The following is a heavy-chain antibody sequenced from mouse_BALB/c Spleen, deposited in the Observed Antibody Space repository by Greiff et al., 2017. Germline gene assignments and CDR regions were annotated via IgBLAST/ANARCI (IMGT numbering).Heavy chain of an antibody. Sequence: VQLQESGPGLVAPSQSLSITCTVSGFSLTGYGVNWVRQPPGKGLEWLGMIWGDGSTDYNSALKSRLSISKDNSKSQVFLKMNSLQTDDTARYYCARDYDYDAAWFAYWGQGTLVTVSA. J-gene: IGHJ3*01. D-gene: IGHD2-4*01. CDR2: IWGDGST. V-gene: IGHV2-6-7*01. CDR1: GFSLTGYG. CDR3: ARDYDYDAAWFAY.